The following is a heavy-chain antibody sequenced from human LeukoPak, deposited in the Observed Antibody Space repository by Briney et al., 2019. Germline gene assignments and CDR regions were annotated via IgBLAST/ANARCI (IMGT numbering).Heavy chain of an antibody. Sequence: PGGSLRLSCAASGFTFSSYWMSWVRQAPGKGLEWVANIKQDGSEKYYVDSVKGRFTISRDNAKNSLYLQMNSLRAEDTAVYYCARGDMDYDFWSGSDAFDIWGQGTMVTVSS. CDR2: IKQDGSEK. CDR1: GFTFSSYW. CDR3: ARGDMDYDFWSGSDAFDI. V-gene: IGHV3-7*01. D-gene: IGHD3-3*01. J-gene: IGHJ3*02.